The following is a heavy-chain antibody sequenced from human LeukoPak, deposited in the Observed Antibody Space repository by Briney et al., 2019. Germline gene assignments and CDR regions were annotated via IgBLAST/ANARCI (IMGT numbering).Heavy chain of an antibody. CDR1: GFTFSNYW. Sequence: PGGSLRLSCAASGFTFSNYWMSWVRQAPGKGLEWVANINQDGSEKYSVDSVTGRFTISRGNPKNSLYLQMNSLRAEDTAVYYCAKDSGYWVFDPWGQGTLVTVSS. CDR2: INQDGSEK. J-gene: IGHJ5*02. V-gene: IGHV3-7*03. CDR3: AKDSGYWVFDP. D-gene: IGHD3-10*01.